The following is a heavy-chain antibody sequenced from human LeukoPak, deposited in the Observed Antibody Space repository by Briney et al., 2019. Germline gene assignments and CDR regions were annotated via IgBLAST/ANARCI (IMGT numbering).Heavy chain of an antibody. Sequence: GALRLSCAASGFTFSSYAMSWVRQAPGKGLEWVSSISGSGVSTYYADAVKGRFTISRDNSKNTLYLQMNSLRAEDTAAYYCAKDRTFVRGYFDYWGQGTLVTVSS. V-gene: IGHV3-23*01. CDR1: GFTFSSYA. D-gene: IGHD3-16*01. CDR2: ISGSGVST. CDR3: AKDRTFVRGYFDY. J-gene: IGHJ4*02.